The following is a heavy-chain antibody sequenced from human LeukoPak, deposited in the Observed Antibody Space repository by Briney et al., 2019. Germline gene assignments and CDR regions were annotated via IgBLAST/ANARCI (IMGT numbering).Heavy chain of an antibody. V-gene: IGHV3-48*01. J-gene: IGHJ4*02. D-gene: IGHD4-17*01. CDR1: GFTFSSYS. CDR2: ISSSSSTI. CDR3: ARDFYGDYD. Sequence: GGSLRLSYAASGFTFSSYSMTWVRQAPGKGLEWVSYISSSSSTIYYADSVKGRFTISRDNAKNSLYLQMNSLRAEDTAVYYCARDFYGDYDWGQGTLVTVSS.